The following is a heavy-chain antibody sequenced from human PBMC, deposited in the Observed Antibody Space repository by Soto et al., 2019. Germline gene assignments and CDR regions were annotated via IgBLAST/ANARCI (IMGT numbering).Heavy chain of an antibody. J-gene: IGHJ4*02. CDR3: ARILHYYDSSGYLDWTYYFGY. D-gene: IGHD3-22*01. V-gene: IGHV4-59*01. Sequence: QVQLQESGPGLVKPSETLSLTCTVSGGSISSYYWSWIRQPPGKGLEWIGYIYYSGSTNYNPSLKSRVTISVDTSKNQFSLKLSSVTAADTAVYYCARILHYYDSSGYLDWTYYFGYWGQGTLVTVSS. CDR1: GGSISSYY. CDR2: IYYSGST.